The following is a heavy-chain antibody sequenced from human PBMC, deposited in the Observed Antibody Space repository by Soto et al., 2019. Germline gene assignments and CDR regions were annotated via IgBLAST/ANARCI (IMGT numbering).Heavy chain of an antibody. CDR3: ERGRTRHFDY. D-gene: IGHD2-2*01. J-gene: IGHJ4*02. V-gene: IGHV1-18*01. Sequence: QVQLVQSRAEVKKPGASVKVSCKASGYMFTSYGISWVRQAPGQGLEWMGWINPFNGNTNYVQKVQGRVTMTTDTSTSTGYMEVRSLRSDDTAVYYWERGRTRHFDYWGLGTLVTVSS. CDR1: GYMFTSYG. CDR2: INPFNGNT.